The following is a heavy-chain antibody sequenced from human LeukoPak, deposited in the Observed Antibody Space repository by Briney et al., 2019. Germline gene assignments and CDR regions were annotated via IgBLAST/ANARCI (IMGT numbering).Heavy chain of an antibody. D-gene: IGHD2-21*01. J-gene: IGHJ4*02. CDR1: VYTFTSYD. V-gene: IGHV1-8*01. CDR2: MKPNSGNT. CDR3: ARGGPRGDSGDY. Sequence: GASVKVSCKASVYTFTSYDINWVRQATGQGLEWMGWMKPNSGNTGYAQKFQGKVTMTRNTSMSTAYMELSSLRSEDTAVYYCARGGPRGDSGDYWGQGTRVTVS.